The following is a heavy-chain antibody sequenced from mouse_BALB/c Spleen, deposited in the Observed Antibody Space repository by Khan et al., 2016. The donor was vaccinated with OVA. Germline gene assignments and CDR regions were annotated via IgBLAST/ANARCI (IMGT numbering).Heavy chain of an antibody. J-gene: IGHJ3*01. D-gene: IGHD1-1*01. CDR2: VSTGGSYT. Sequence: EVKLVESGGDLVKPGGSLKLSCAASGFTFSTYGMSWVRQTPDKRLEWVATVSTGGSYTYYPDSVKGRFTISRDNAKNTLYLQMSGLKSEDTAMFYCTRLAYYYDSEWFAYWGQGTLVTVSA. CDR1: GFTFSTYG. CDR3: TRLAYYYDSEWFAY. V-gene: IGHV5-6*01.